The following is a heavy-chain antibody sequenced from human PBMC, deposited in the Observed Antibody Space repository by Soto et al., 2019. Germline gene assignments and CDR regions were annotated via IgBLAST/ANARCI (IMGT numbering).Heavy chain of an antibody. D-gene: IGHD5-12*01. CDR3: ACYLKYSGDNGHSDF. Sequence: PSETLSLTCTVSGDSVSSFYWSWIRQPAAKGLEWIGRVSVSGATDYKPSLKSRVIMSVDTSKNQLSLRLRSVTAADTAIYYCACYLKYSGDNGHSDFWGQGIQVTVSS. CDR2: VSVSGAT. V-gene: IGHV4-4*07. CDR1: GDSVSSFY. J-gene: IGHJ4*02.